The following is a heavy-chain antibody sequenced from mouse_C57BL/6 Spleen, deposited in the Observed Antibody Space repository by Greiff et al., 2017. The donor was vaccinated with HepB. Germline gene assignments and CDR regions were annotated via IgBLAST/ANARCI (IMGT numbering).Heavy chain of an antibody. CDR3: ALITTVVAPGV. V-gene: IGHV1-82*01. D-gene: IGHD1-1*01. CDR2: IYPGDGDT. CDR1: GYAFSSSW. Sequence: VQLQQSGPELVKPGASVKISCKASGYAFSSSWMNWVKQRPGKGLEWIGRIYPGDGDTNYNGKFKGKATLTADKSSSTAYMQLSSLTSEDSAVYFCALITTVVAPGVWGTGTTVTVSS. J-gene: IGHJ1*03.